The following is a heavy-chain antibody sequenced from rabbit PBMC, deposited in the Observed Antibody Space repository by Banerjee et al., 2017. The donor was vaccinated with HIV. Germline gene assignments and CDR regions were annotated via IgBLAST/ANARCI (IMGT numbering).Heavy chain of an antibody. J-gene: IGHJ3*01. CDR2: ITYGGSA. Sequence: QEQLVESGGGLVQPEGSLKLSCKASGFDFSTYGVNWVRQAPGKGLEWIGYITYGGSASSASWVKGRFPLSRHNAQNTLYLQLNSLTAADTATYFCARVEYAGYAGYGYFDLWGQGTLVTVS. CDR3: ARVEYAGYAGYGYFDL. V-gene: IGHV1S47*01. CDR1: GFDFSTYG. D-gene: IGHD8-1*01.